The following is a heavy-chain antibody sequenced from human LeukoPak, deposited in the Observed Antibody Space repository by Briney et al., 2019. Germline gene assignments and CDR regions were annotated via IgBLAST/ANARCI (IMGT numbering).Heavy chain of an antibody. D-gene: IGHD6-13*01. V-gene: IGHV4-34*01. CDR2: INHSGST. Sequence: SETLSLTCAAYGGSFSGYYWSWIRQPPGKGLEWIGEINHSGSTNYNPSLKSRVTISVDTSKNQFSLKLSSVTAADTAVYYCARVAAAGFFDYWGQGTLVTVSS. CDR3: ARVAAAGFFDY. CDR1: GGSFSGYY. J-gene: IGHJ4*02.